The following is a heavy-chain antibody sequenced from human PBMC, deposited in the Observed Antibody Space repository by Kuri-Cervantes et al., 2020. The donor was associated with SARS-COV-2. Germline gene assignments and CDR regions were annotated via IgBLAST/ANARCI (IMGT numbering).Heavy chain of an antibody. CDR1: GFTFSNAW. CDR3: ARDKDDGSGDGFDY. CDR2: ISYDGSNK. D-gene: IGHD3-10*01. V-gene: IGHV3-30-3*01. J-gene: IGHJ4*02. Sequence: GESLKISCAAFGFTFSNAWMNWVRQAPGKGPEWVAVISYDGSNKYYADSVKGRFTISRDNSKNTLYLQMNSLRAEDTAVYYFARDKDDGSGDGFDYWGQGTLVTVSS.